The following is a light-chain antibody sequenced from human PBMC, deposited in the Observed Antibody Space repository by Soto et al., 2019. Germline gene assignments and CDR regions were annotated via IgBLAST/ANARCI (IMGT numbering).Light chain of an antibody. CDR3: QQSYSTPFT. J-gene: IGKJ2*01. Sequence: DIQLTQSPSSLSASEGDTVTITCRASHSINSHLNWYQQKSGEAPKFLIYGTSDLHTGVPSRFSGSGSGTDFTFTIISMQPEGCGIYYCQQSYSTPFTFGQWTKLDIK. CDR2: GTS. CDR1: HSINSH. V-gene: IGKV1-39*01.